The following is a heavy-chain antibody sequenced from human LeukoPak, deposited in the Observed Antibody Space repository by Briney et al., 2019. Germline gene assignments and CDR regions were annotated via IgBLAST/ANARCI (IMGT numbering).Heavy chain of an antibody. CDR2: IGATGVST. D-gene: IGHD1-26*01. CDR1: GFTFRNYA. CDR3: TIPGGGY. J-gene: IGHJ4*02. V-gene: IGHV3-23*01. Sequence: GGSLRLSCAASGFTFRNYAMTWVRQAPGKGLEWVSGIGATGVSTHYADSVRGRFTISRDNSKNLLYLQMNSLRVEDTAIYYCTIPGGGYWGQGTLVTVSS.